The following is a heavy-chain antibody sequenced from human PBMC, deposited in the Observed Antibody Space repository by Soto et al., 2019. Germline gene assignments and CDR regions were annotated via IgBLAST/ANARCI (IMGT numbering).Heavy chain of an antibody. V-gene: IGHV3-48*02. J-gene: IGHJ4*02. CDR3: ARDQTVAGPATFDY. D-gene: IGHD6-19*01. CDR2: ISSGSSTI. Sequence: PGGSLRLSCAASRFTFSSYSMNWVRQAPGKGLEWVSYISSGSSTIYYADSVKGRFTISRDNTKNSLYLQMNSLRDEDTAVYYCARDQTVAGPATFDYCGQGTLVTVSS. CDR1: RFTFSSYS.